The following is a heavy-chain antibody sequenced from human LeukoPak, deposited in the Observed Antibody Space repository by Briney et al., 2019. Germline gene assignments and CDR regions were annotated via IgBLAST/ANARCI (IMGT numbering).Heavy chain of an antibody. D-gene: IGHD3-10*01. J-gene: IGHJ6*02. CDR3: ARDRSGILGYYYNGMDV. CDR2: INPNSGVT. Sequence: GASVKVSCKASGYTFTGYHVHWVRQAPGQGLEWVGRINPNSGVTNYARKFQGRVTMTRHTSITTARMELSRLRSDDTAVYYCARDRSGILGYYYNGMDVWGQGTTVTVSS. V-gene: IGHV1-2*06. CDR1: GYTFTGYH.